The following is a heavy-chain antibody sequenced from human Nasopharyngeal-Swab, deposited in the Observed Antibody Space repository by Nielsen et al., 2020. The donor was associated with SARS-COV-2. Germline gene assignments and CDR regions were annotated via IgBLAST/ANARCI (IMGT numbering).Heavy chain of an antibody. Sequence: GESLKISCVASGFTLSTYAFHWVRQAPGKGLEWVTFISSDGSNKYYADSVKGRFTISRDNSKNTVYLQVNSLRADDTAVYYCARGTNDFQLLFCDYWGQGTLVTVSS. J-gene: IGHJ4*02. CDR1: GFTLSTYA. D-gene: IGHD2-2*01. CDR2: ISSDGSNK. CDR3: ARGTNDFQLLFCDY. V-gene: IGHV3-30-3*01.